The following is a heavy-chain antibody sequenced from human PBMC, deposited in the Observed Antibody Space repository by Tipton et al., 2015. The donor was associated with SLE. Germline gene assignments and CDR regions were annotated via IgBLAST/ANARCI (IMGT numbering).Heavy chain of an antibody. CDR1: GGSFSGYY. J-gene: IGHJ6*03. V-gene: IGHV4-34*01. CDR3: ARELPTYYYMDV. D-gene: IGHD1-1*01. CDR2: INHSGST. Sequence: TLSLTCAVYGGSFSGYYWSWIRQPPGKGLEWIGEINHSGSTNYNPSLKSRVTISVDTSKNQFSLKLSSVTAADTAVYYCARELPTYYYMDVRGKGTTVTVSS.